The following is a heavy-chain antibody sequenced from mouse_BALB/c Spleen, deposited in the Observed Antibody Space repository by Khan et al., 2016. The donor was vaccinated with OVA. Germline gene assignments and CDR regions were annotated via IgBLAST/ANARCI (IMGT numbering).Heavy chain of an antibody. J-gene: IGHJ1*01. Sequence: QIQLVQSGPELKKPGETVKISCKASGYTFTNYGMNWVKQAPGKGLKWMGWINTYTGETTYADDFKGRFAFSLETSASTAFLQINNLKNEDMATYFCSRSNSYWYFAVWGAGTTVTVSS. V-gene: IGHV9-1*02. CDR3: SRSNSYWYFAV. D-gene: IGHD4-1*02. CDR2: INTYTGET. CDR1: GYTFTNYG.